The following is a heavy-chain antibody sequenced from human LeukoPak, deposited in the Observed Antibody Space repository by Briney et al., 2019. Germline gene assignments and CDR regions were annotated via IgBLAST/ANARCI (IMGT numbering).Heavy chain of an antibody. V-gene: IGHV1-24*01. CDR3: ATGYKRGVWFGELST. CDR2: FDPEDGET. CDR1: GYTLTELS. D-gene: IGHD3-10*01. J-gene: IGHJ5*02. Sequence: GASVTVSCTVSGYTLTELSMHWVRQAPGKGLEWMGGFDPEDGETIYAQKFQGRVTMTEDTSTDTAYMELSSLRSEDTAVYYCATGYKRGVWFGELSTWGQGTLVTVSS.